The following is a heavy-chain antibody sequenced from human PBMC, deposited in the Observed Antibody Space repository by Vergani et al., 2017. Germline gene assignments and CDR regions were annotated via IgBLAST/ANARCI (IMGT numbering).Heavy chain of an antibody. CDR1: GGSISSGSYY. V-gene: IGHV4-61*02. CDR3: ARRFDGYNYYYYYGMDV. D-gene: IGHD5-24*01. J-gene: IGHJ6*02. CDR2: IYTSGST. Sequence: QVQLQESGPGLVKPSQTLSLTCTVSGGSISSGSYYWCWIRQPAGKGLEWIGRIYTSGSTNYNPSLKSRVTISVDTSKNQFSLKLSSVTAADTALYYCARRFDGYNYYYYYGMDVWGQGTLVTVSS.